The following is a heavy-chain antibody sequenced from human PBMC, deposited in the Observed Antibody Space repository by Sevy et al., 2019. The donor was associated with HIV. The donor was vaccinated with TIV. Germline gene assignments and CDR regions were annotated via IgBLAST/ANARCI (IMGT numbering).Heavy chain of an antibody. CDR3: AKDVCNNNKCYRGLQYFQH. CDR2: IRYDGNER. CDR1: GFTFSSYG. Sequence: GGSLRLSCAASGFTFSSYGMYWVRQAPGKGLEWVAFIRYDGNERSYTDSVKGRFTIFRDNSENTLDLQMNSLRVEDTAVYYCAKDVCNNNKCYRGLQYFQHWGQGTLVTVSS. J-gene: IGHJ1*01. D-gene: IGHD3-16*02. V-gene: IGHV3-30*02.